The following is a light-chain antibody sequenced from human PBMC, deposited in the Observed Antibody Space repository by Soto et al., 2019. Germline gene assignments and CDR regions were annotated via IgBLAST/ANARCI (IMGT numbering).Light chain of an antibody. J-gene: IGKJ1*01. CDR1: QSVSSN. CDR3: QQYTYWPRT. V-gene: IGKV3D-15*01. Sequence: EIVMTQSPATLSVSPGERATLSCRASQSVSSNLAWYQQKPGQAPRLLIYGASSRATGIPDRFSGSGSGTEFTLTISSLQSEDFAFYYCQQYTYWPRTFGQGTKVDI. CDR2: GAS.